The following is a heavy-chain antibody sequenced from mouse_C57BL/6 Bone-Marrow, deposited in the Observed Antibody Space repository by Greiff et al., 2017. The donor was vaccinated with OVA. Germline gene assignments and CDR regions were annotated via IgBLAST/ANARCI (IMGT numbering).Heavy chain of an antibody. J-gene: IGHJ3*01. Sequence: EVHLVESGGDLVKPGGSLKLSCAASGFTFSSYGMSWVRQTPDKRLEWVATISSGGSYTYYPDSVKGRFTISRDNAKNTLYLQMSRLKSEDTAMYYCARDGYSWFAYWGQGTLVTVSA. CDR1: GFTFSSYG. D-gene: IGHD2-3*01. CDR3: ARDGYSWFAY. CDR2: ISSGGSYT. V-gene: IGHV5-6*01.